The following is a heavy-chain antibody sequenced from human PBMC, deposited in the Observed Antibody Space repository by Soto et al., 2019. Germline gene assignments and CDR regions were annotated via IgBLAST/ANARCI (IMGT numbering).Heavy chain of an antibody. CDR2: ISSSSSYI. CDR1: GFTFSSYS. V-gene: IGHV3-21*01. Sequence: GGSQRLSYAASGFTFSSYSVNWVRQAPGKGLEWVSSISSSSSYIYYADSVKGRFTISRDNAKNSLYLQMNSLRAEDTAVYYCARVDPTVIHHWGQGTLVTVSS. D-gene: IGHD4-17*01. CDR3: ARVDPTVIHH. J-gene: IGHJ4*02.